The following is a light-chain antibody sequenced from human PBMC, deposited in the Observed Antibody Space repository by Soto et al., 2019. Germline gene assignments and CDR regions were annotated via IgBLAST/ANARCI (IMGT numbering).Light chain of an antibody. CDR1: QSVSSSY. CDR3: QQRSNWPHLT. J-gene: IGKJ4*01. Sequence: EIVLTQSPGTLSLSPGERATLSCRASQSVSSSYLAWYQQKPGQAPRLLIYDASTRATGIPDRFSGSGSGTDFTLIISRLEPEDFAVSYCQQRSNWPHLTFGGGTKVEIK. V-gene: IGKV3D-20*02. CDR2: DAS.